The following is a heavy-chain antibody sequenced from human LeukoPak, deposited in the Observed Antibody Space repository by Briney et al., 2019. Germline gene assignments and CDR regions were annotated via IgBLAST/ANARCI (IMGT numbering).Heavy chain of an antibody. D-gene: IGHD4-17*01. J-gene: IGHJ3*01. CDR1: GFAFGNYG. CDR3: AKDPNGDYLGAFDF. CDR2: ITGSGGTT. V-gene: IGHV3-23*01. Sequence: ETGGSLRLSSTGSGFAFGNYGMTWVRQPPGKGLEWVSAITGSGGTTRYTDSVTGRFAISRDNSGNTLFLQMNSLRAEDTAVYYCAKDPNGDYLGAFDFWGPGTLVTVSS.